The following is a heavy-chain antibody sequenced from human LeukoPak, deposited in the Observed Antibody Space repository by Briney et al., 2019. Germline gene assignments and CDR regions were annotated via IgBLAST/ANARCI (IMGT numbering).Heavy chain of an antibody. CDR1: GFTFNNFW. V-gene: IGHV3-23*01. CDR2: ISASSINT. Sequence: SGGSLRLSCAASGFTFNNFWMHWVRQAPGKGLEWVSGISASSINTYYAESVKGRFTISRDISMNTLNLQMNTLRAEDTAVYYCVHVPVSAQWYFALWGRGTLVTVSS. J-gene: IGHJ2*01. CDR3: VHVPVSAQWYFAL. D-gene: IGHD2-2*01.